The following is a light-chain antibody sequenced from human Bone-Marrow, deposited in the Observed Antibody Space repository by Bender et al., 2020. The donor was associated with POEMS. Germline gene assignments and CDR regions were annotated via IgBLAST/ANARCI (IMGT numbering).Light chain of an antibody. J-gene: IGLJ3*02. CDR3: CSYVSGRTWV. Sequence: HSSLTHPSSFSFSPLHSITISFTLTIIYFFNYNRFSFYQHYPGKAPKLMIYEDNKWPSGVSNRFSGSKSGNTASLTISGLRDEEEADYYCCSYVSGRTWVLGGGKKMNVL. CDR2: EDN. V-gene: IGLV2-23*01. CDR1: IIYFFNYNR.